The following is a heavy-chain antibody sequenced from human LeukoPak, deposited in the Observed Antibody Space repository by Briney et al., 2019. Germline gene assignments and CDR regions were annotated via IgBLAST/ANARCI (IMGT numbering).Heavy chain of an antibody. D-gene: IGHD2-2*01. CDR1: GYTFTGYH. V-gene: IGHV1-2*06. CDR2: INPNSGDT. CDR3: ARDYCSSTSCLFDY. J-gene: IGHJ4*02. Sequence: ASVNVSCKASGYTFTGYHMHWVRQAPGQGLEWMGRINPNSGDTNYAQKFQGRVTMTRDTSISTVYMELSRLRSDDTAVYYCARDYCSSTSCLFDYWGQGTLVTVSS.